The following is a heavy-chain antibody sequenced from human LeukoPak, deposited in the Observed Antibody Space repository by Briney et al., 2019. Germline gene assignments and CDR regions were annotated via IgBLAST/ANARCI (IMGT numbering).Heavy chain of an antibody. J-gene: IGHJ5*02. Sequence: SETLSLTCAVYGGSFSGYYWSWIRHPPGKGLEWIGEINHSGSTNYNPSLKSRVTISVDTSKNQFSLKLSSVTAADTAVYYCAGRSGYGDTWGQGTLVTVSS. CDR2: INHSGST. CDR1: GGSFSGYY. CDR3: AGRSGYGDT. D-gene: IGHD4-17*01. V-gene: IGHV4-34*01.